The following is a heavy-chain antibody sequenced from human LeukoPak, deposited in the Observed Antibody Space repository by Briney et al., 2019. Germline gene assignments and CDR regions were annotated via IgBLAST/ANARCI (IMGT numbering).Heavy chain of an antibody. CDR1: GFTFSSYA. J-gene: IGHJ5*02. CDR3: ARESAVAGTHWFDP. CDR2: ISYDGSNK. D-gene: IGHD6-19*01. Sequence: GGSLRLSCAASGFTFSSYAMHWVRQAPGKGLEWVAVISYDGSNKYYADSVKGRFTISRDNSKNTLYLQMNSLRAEDTAAYYCARESAVAGTHWFDPWGQGTLVTVSS. V-gene: IGHV3-30*04.